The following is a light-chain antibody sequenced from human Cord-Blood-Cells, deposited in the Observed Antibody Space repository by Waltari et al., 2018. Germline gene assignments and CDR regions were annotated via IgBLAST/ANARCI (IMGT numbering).Light chain of an antibody. CDR2: EGS. Sequence: SALTPPASVSGSPGQSITISCTGTSTDVGSYNFVSCYQQHPGKAPKLMIYEGSKRPSGVSNRFSGSKSGNTASLTISGLQAEDEADYYCCSYAGSSTYVFGTGTKVTVL. V-gene: IGLV2-23*01. CDR3: CSYAGSSTYV. CDR1: STDVGSYNF. J-gene: IGLJ1*01.